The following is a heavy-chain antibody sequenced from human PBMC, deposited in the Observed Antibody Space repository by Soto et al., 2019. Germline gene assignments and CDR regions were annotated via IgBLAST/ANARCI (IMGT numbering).Heavy chain of an antibody. CDR2: ISSSSSYI. Sequence: EVQLVESGGGLVKPGGSLRLSCAASGFTFSSYSMNWVRQAPGKGLEWVSSISSSSSYIYYADSVKGRFTISRDNAKNSLYLQVNRLRAEDKAVYYCARVGGELLGFDDYWGQGTLVTVSS. V-gene: IGHV3-21*01. CDR3: ARVGGELLGFDDY. D-gene: IGHD1-26*01. J-gene: IGHJ4*02. CDR1: GFTFSSYS.